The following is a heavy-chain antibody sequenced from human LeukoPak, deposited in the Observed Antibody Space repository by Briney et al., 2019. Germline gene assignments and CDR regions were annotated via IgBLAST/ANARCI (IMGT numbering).Heavy chain of an antibody. J-gene: IGHJ5*02. V-gene: IGHV1-46*01. CDR1: GYTFTSYY. CDR3: ARMTASGRDNWFDP. D-gene: IGHD2-15*01. Sequence: ASVKVSCKASGYTFTSYYIHWVRQAPGQGLEWMGIINPSGGSTSYAQKFRGRVTMTRDMSTSTVYMELSSLRSEDTAVYYCARMTASGRDNWFDPWGQGTLVTVSA. CDR2: INPSGGST.